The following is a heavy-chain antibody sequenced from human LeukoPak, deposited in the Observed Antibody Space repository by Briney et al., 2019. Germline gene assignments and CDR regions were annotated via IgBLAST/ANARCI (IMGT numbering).Heavy chain of an antibody. J-gene: IGHJ4*02. V-gene: IGHV3-21*01. D-gene: IGHD3-22*01. CDR2: ISSSSSYI. CDR3: ARARYYYDSSGYYYGY. Sequence: PGGSLRLSCAASGFTFSSYSMNWVRQAPGKGPEWVSSISSSSSYIYYADSVKGRFTISRDNAKNSLYLQMNSLRAEDTAVYYCARARYYYDSSGYYYGYWGQGTLVTVSS. CDR1: GFTFSSYS.